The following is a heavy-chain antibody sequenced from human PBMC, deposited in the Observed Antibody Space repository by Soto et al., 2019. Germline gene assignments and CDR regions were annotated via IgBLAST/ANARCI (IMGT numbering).Heavy chain of an antibody. D-gene: IGHD2-15*01. J-gene: IGHJ6*03. V-gene: IGHV5-51*01. CDR2: IYPGDSDT. CDR1: GYSFTSYW. Sequence: GESLKISCKGSGYSFTSYWIGWVRQMPGKGLEWMGIIYPGDSDTRYSPSFQGQVTISADKSISTAYLQWSSLKASDTAMYYCARHVGVCSGGSCYYYYYYMDVWGKGTTV. CDR3: ARHVGVCSGGSCYYYYYYMDV.